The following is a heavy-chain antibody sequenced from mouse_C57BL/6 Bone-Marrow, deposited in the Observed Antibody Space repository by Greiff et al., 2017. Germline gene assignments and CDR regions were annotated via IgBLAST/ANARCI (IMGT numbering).Heavy chain of an antibody. V-gene: IGHV1-4*01. CDR3: ARASLYDYDCKAWFAY. J-gene: IGHJ3*01. CDR1: GYTFTSYT. CDR2: INPSSGYT. Sequence: VQLQQSGAELARPGASVKMSCKASGYTFTSYTMHWVKQRPGQGLEWIGYINPSSGYTKYNQKFKDKAPLTAYKSSSTAYRQLSSLTSEDSAVYYCARASLYDYDCKAWFAYWGQGTLVTVSA. D-gene: IGHD2-4*01.